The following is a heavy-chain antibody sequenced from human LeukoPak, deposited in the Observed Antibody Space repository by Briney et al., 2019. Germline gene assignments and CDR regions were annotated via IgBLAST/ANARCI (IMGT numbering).Heavy chain of an antibody. J-gene: IGHJ4*02. D-gene: IGHD4-23*01. V-gene: IGHV3-23*01. CDR2: ISGSGGST. CDR1: GFTFSSYA. Sequence: PGGSLRLSCAASGFTFSSYAMSWVRQAPGKGLEWVSAISGSGGSTYYADSVKGRFTISRDNSKNTLYLQMNSLRAEDTAVYYCAKVRPNHDYSGNRYYFDYWGQGTLVTVSS. CDR3: AKVRPNHDYSGNRYYFDY.